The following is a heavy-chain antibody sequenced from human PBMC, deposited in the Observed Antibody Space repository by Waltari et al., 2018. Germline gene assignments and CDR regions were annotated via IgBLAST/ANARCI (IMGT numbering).Heavy chain of an antibody. CDR1: GGSFSGYY. CDR3: ARGMGATMRVVDDHQYYFAY. Sequence: QVQLQQWGAGLLKPSETLSLTCAVYGGSFSGYYWSWIRQPPGKGLEWIGEINHSGSTNYNPSLKSRVTITVDPSKNQFSLKLSSVTAADTAVDYCARGMGATMRVVDDHQYYFAYWGQGTLVTVSS. D-gene: IGHD3-22*01. V-gene: IGHV4-34*01. CDR2: INHSGST. J-gene: IGHJ4*02.